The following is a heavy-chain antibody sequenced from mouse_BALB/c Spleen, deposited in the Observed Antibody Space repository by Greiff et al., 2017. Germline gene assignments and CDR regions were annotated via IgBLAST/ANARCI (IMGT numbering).Heavy chain of an antibody. V-gene: IGHV3-2*02. J-gene: IGHJ3*01. Sequence: EVQLVESGPGLVKPSQSLSLTCTVTGYSITSDYAWNWIRQFPGNKLEWMGYISYSGSTSYNPSLKSRISITRDTSKNQFFLQLNSVTTEDTATYYCASKSPSYYGNYWFAYWGQGTLVTVSA. CDR3: ASKSPSYYGNYWFAY. D-gene: IGHD2-10*01. CDR2: ISYSGST. CDR1: GYSITSDYA.